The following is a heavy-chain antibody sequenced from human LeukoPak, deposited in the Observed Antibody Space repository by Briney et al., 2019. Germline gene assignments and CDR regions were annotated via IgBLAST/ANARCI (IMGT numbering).Heavy chain of an antibody. CDR2: ISSSGSTI. V-gene: IGHV3-11*04. Sequence: GGSLRLSCAASGFTVSSNYMSWVRQAPGKGLEWVSYISSSGSTIYYADSVKGRFTISRDNAKNSLYLQMNSLRAEDTAVYYCAREGGVVVINGDAFDIWGQGTMVTVSS. D-gene: IGHD3-22*01. CDR3: AREGGVVVINGDAFDI. CDR1: GFTVSSNY. J-gene: IGHJ3*02.